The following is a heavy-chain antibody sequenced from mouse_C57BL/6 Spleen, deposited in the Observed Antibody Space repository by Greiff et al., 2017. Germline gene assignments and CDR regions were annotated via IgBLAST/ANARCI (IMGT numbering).Heavy chain of an antibody. Sequence: EVKLQQSGPELVKPGASVKISCKASGYSFTGYYMNWVKQSPEKSLEWIGEINPSTGGTTYNQKFKAKATLTVDKSSSTAYMQLKSLTSEDSAVYYCARRALYDYEAMDYWGQGTSVTVSS. J-gene: IGHJ4*01. CDR1: GYSFTGYY. CDR2: INPSTGGT. CDR3: ARRALYDYEAMDY. V-gene: IGHV1-42*01. D-gene: IGHD2-4*01.